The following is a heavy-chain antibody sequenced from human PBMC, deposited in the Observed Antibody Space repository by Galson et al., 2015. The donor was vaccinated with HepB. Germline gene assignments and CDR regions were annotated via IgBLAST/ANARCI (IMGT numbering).Heavy chain of an antibody. Sequence: QSGAEVKKPGESLKISCKGSGYSFTSYWIGWVRQMPGKGLEWMGIIYPGDSDTRYSPSFQGQVTISADKSTSTAYLQWSSLKASDTAMYHCARLGAGTTLMGAGYYYYYMDVWGKGTTVTVSS. D-gene: IGHD1-14*01. J-gene: IGHJ6*03. CDR1: GYSFTSYW. V-gene: IGHV5-51*01. CDR3: ARLGAGTTLMGAGYYYYYMDV. CDR2: IYPGDSDT.